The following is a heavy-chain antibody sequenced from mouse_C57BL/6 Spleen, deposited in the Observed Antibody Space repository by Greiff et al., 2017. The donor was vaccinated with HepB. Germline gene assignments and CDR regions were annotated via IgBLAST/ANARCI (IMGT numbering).Heavy chain of an antibody. CDR3: ARGSSSYYYAMDY. CDR1: GYTFTSYG. V-gene: IGHV1-81*01. J-gene: IGHJ4*01. D-gene: IGHD1-1*01. CDR2: IYPRSGNT. Sequence: VQLQQSGAELARPGASVKLSCKASGYTFTSYGISWVKQRTGQGLEWIGEIYPRSGNTYYNEKFKGKATLTADKSSSTAYMELRSLTSEDSAVYFCARGSSSYYYAMDYWGQGTSVTVSS.